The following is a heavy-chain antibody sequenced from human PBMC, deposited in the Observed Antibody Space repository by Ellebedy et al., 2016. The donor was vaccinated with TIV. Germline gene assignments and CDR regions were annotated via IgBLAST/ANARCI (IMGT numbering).Heavy chain of an antibody. D-gene: IGHD3-9*01. CDR1: GFTFSSYG. J-gene: IGHJ4*02. V-gene: IGHV3-33*01. Sequence: GESLKISXAASGFTFSSYGMHWVRQAPGKGLEWVAVIWYDGSNKYYADSVKGRFTISRDNSKNTLYLQMNSLRAEDTAVYYCARGRGGLRYFDCLGDWGQGTLVTVSS. CDR2: IWYDGSNK. CDR3: ARGRGGLRYFDCLGD.